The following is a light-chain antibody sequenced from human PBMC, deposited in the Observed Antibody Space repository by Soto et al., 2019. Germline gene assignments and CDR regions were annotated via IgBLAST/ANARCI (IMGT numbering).Light chain of an antibody. Sequence: EIVMTQSPATLSVSPGERATLSCRASQSVNTNVAWYQQKPGQAPRLLIYAASTRATGIPARFSGSGSETEFTLTISSLQSEDFAVYFCQQHHNWPPWTFGLGTKVDI. CDR1: QSVNTN. CDR3: QQHHNWPPWT. V-gene: IGKV3-15*01. CDR2: AAS. J-gene: IGKJ1*01.